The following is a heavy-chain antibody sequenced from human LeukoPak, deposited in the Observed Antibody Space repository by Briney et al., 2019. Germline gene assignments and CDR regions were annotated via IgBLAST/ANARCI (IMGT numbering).Heavy chain of an antibody. Sequence: GASVKVSFKPSGYSFTSFYIHWVRQAPGQGLEWMGMVNPSGGSTISAQKFQDRVNMTTDTSTRTVYMEMTGLTSDDTGIYYCARDAFWGQGTQVTVSS. CDR1: GYSFTSFY. V-gene: IGHV1-46*01. D-gene: IGHD3-3*02. CDR3: ARDAF. J-gene: IGHJ4*02. CDR2: VNPSGGST.